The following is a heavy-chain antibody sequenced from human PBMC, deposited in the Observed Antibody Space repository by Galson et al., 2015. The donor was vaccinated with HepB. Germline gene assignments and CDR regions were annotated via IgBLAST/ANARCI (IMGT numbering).Heavy chain of an antibody. D-gene: IGHD2-2*01. CDR1: GFTFSSYA. V-gene: IGHV3-30-3*01. CDR2: ISYDGSNK. J-gene: IGHJ4*02. Sequence: SLRLSCAASGFTFSSYAMHWVRQAPGKGLEWVAVISYDGSNKYYADSVKGRFTISRDNSKNTLYLQMNSLRAEDTAVYYCAGAGCSSTSCYESGGGYWGQGTLVTVSS. CDR3: AGAGCSSTSCYESGGGY.